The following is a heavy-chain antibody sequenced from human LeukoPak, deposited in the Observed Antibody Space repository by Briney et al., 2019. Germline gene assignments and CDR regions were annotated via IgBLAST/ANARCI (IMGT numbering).Heavy chain of an antibody. V-gene: IGHV1-18*01. Sequence: LGASVKVSCKASGYTFTSYGISWVRQAPGQGLEWMGWISAYNGNTNYAQKLQGRVTMTTDTSTSTAYMELRSLRSDDTAVYYCAREPTWKGRNWFDPWGQGTLVTVSS. CDR1: GYTFTSYG. CDR2: ISAYNGNT. J-gene: IGHJ5*02. D-gene: IGHD1-1*01. CDR3: AREPTWKGRNWFDP.